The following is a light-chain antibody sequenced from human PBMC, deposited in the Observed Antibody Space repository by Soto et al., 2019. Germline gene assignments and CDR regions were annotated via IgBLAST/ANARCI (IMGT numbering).Light chain of an antibody. J-gene: IGLJ1*01. V-gene: IGLV2-14*01. CDR2: DVI. CDR3: NSYTSSSTHV. CDR1: SSDIGGFKY. Sequence: QSALTQPASVSGSPGQSITISCTGTSSDIGGFKYVSWFQQHPGKAPKLMIYDVINRPSGVSNRFSGSKSGNTASLTISGLQAEDEADYYCNSYTSSSTHVFGTGTKVTVL.